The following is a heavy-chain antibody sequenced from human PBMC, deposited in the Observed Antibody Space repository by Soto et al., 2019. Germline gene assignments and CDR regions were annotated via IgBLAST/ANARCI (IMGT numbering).Heavy chain of an antibody. CDR3: VRDEEVLRGVVRLAY. V-gene: IGHV1-18*01. D-gene: IGHD3-10*01. CDR1: GYTFTTYG. J-gene: IGHJ4*02. Sequence: QVQMVQSGAEVKKPGASVKVSCKASGYTFTTYGLSWVRQAPGQGLEWRGRISAYYGSTNYAQKFQGRVTMTTATPTSTAYMELRSLRSDDTAVYYCVRDEEVLRGVVRLAYWGQVTLGTVSS. CDR2: ISAYYGST.